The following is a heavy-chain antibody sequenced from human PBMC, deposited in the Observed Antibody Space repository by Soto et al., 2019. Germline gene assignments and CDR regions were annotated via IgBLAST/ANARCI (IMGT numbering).Heavy chain of an antibody. V-gene: IGHV3-33*01. Sequence: GGSLRLSCAASGFTFSSYGMYWVRQAPGKGLEWVAVIWYDGSNKYYADSVKGRFTISRDNSKNTLYLQMNSLRAEDTAVYYCARVRVVVAANDAFDIWGQGTMVTVSS. CDR3: ARVRVVVAANDAFDI. J-gene: IGHJ3*02. CDR1: GFTFSSYG. D-gene: IGHD2-15*01. CDR2: IWYDGSNK.